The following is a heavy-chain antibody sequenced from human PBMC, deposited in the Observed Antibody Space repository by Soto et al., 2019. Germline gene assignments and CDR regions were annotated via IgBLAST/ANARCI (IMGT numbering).Heavy chain of an antibody. CDR2: IYHSGST. V-gene: IGHV4-30-2*01. J-gene: IGHJ4*02. CDR1: GGPISSGGYS. Sequence: PSETLSLTCAVSGGPISSGGYSWSWIRQPPGKGLEWIGYIYHSGSTYYNPSLKSRVTISVDTSKNQFSLKLSSVTAADTAVYYCARHGYSCDLDYWGQGTLVTVSS. CDR3: ARHGYSCDLDY. D-gene: IGHD5-18*01.